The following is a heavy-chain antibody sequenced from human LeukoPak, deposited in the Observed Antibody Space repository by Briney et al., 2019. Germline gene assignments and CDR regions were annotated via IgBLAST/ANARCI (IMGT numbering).Heavy chain of an antibody. CDR1: GGSFSGYY. D-gene: IGHD3-10*01. CDR3: ARQARITMVRGVNWFDP. V-gene: IGHV4-34*01. Sequence: SETLSLTCAVYGGSFSGYYWSWIRQPPGKGLEWIGEINHSGSTNYNPSLKSRVTISVDTSKNQFSLKLSSVTAADTAVYYCARQARITMVRGVNWFDPWGQGTLVTVSS. CDR2: INHSGST. J-gene: IGHJ5*02.